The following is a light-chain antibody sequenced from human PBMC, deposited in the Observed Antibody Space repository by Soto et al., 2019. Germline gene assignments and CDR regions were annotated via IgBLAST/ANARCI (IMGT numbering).Light chain of an antibody. J-gene: IGKJ2*02. V-gene: IGKV3-11*01. CDR3: QQRSEWPLCT. CDR1: QSVSSY. Sequence: EVILTQSPGTLSLSPGDRATLSCRASQSVSSYLAWYQQKPGQAPRLLIYDVSNRATGIPARFSGSGSGTDFTLTISSLEPEDFAVYSCQQRSEWPLCTFGQVTKLEIK. CDR2: DVS.